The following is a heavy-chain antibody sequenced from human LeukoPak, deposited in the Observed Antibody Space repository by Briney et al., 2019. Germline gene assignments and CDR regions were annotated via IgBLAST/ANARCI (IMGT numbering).Heavy chain of an antibody. CDR3: ARQNTAMVMDYYYYYMDV. Sequence: GKSLKISCKGSGYSFTSYWIGWVRQMPGKGLEWMGIIYPGDSDTKYSPAFQGQVTISVDMSISTAYLQWSSLRASDTAMYYCARQNTAMVMDYYYYYMDVWGKGTTVTVSS. CDR1: GYSFTSYW. V-gene: IGHV5-51*01. D-gene: IGHD5-18*01. J-gene: IGHJ6*03. CDR2: IYPGDSDT.